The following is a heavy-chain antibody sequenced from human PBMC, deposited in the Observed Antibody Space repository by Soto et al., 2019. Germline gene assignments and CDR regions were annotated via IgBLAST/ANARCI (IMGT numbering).Heavy chain of an antibody. CDR3: ARDGVRFLEWLLGDYFDY. J-gene: IGHJ4*02. Sequence: QVQLVESGGGVVQPGRSLRLSCAASGFTFSSYGMHWVRQAPGKGLEWVAVIWYDGSNKYYADSVKGRFTISRDNSKNTLYLQMNSLRAEDTAVYYCARDGVRFLEWLLGDYFDYWGQGTLVTVSS. D-gene: IGHD3-3*01. CDR2: IWYDGSNK. V-gene: IGHV3-33*01. CDR1: GFTFSSYG.